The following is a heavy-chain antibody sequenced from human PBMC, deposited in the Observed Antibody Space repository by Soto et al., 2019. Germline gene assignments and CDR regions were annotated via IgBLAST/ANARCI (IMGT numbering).Heavy chain of an antibody. CDR1: GGSIRSYY. D-gene: IGHD3-10*01. J-gene: IGHJ4*02. Sequence: SETLSLTGSVSGGSIRSYYWSWIRQPPGKGLEWIGNIYSRGSTNYNPSLKSRVTISLDTSKNQFSLKLNSLTAADTAVYYCAADPGIAGFDYWGQGTLVTSPQ. CDR2: IYSRGST. CDR3: AADPGIAGFDY. V-gene: IGHV4-59*08.